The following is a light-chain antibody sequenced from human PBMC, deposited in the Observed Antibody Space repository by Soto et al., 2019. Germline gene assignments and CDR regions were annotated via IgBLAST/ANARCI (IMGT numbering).Light chain of an antibody. J-gene: IGLJ2*01. CDR3: CSYAGSVV. Sequence: QSALTQPASVSGSPGQSITISRTGTSSDVGSNNLVSWYQQHPGKAPKLMIYEGSKRPSGVSNRFSGSKSGNTASLTISGLQAEDEADYYCCSYAGSVVFGGGTKLTVL. CDR2: EGS. V-gene: IGLV2-23*01. CDR1: SSDVGSNNL.